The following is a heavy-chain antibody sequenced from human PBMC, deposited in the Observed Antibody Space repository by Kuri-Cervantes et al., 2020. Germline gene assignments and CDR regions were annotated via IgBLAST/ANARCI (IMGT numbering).Heavy chain of an antibody. CDR2: SDYRGTT. Sequence: LRLSCTVSGGSISSGGYYWSWIRQHPGKGLEWIGYSDYRGTTYYNPSLRSRLTISLDTSKNQFFLKLSSVTAADTAVYYCATGAMVQAVTILYSFDYWGQGTLVTVSS. J-gene: IGHJ4*02. V-gene: IGHV4-31*03. D-gene: IGHD3-10*01. CDR3: ATGAMVQAVTILYSFDY. CDR1: GGSISSGGYY.